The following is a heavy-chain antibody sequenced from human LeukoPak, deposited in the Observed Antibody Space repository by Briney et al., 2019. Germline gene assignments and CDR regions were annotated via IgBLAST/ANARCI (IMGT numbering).Heavy chain of an antibody. CDR1: GGSITSSTYY. D-gene: IGHD1-26*01. CDR3: ARGTGLGSFMVT. CDR2: IYYSGST. V-gene: IGHV4-39*07. Sequence: SETLSLTCTVSGGSITSSTYYWGWIRQPPGKGLEWIGTIYYSGSTYYNPSLKSRVTISVDTSKNQFSLKLSSVTAADTAVYYCARGTGLGSFMVTWGQGTLVTVSS. J-gene: IGHJ5*02.